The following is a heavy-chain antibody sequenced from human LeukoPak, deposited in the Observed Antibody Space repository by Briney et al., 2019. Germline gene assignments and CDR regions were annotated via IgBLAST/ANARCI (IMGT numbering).Heavy chain of an antibody. V-gene: IGHV7-4-1*02. J-gene: IGHJ3*02. CDR1: GYTFTSYA. Sequence: GASVKVSCKASGYTFTSYAMNWVRQAPGQGLEWMGWINTNTGNPTYAQGFTGRFVFSLDTSVSTAYLQISSLKAEDTAMYYCARDSVDIVATPDAFDIWGQGTMVTVSS. CDR3: ARDSVDIVATPDAFDI. CDR2: INTNTGNP. D-gene: IGHD5-12*01.